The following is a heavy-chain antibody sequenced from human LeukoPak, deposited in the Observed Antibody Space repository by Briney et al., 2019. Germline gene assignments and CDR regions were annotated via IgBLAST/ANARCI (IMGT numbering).Heavy chain of an antibody. CDR3: ARTYYYDSSGYPPVDY. V-gene: IGHV4-59*01. CDR2: IYYSGST. CDR1: GGSISSYY. Sequence: SETLSLTCTVSGGSISSYYWSWIRQPPGKGLEWIGYIYYSGSTNYNPSLKSQVTISVDTSKNQFSLKLSSVTAADTAVYYCARTYYYDSSGYPPVDYWGQGTLVTVSS. J-gene: IGHJ4*02. D-gene: IGHD3-22*01.